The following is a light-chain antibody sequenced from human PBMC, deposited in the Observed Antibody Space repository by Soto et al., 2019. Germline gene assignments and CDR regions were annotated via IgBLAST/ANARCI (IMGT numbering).Light chain of an antibody. V-gene: IGKV3-20*01. CDR3: QQYGSSPRT. CDR2: SAS. Sequence: EIVFTQSPGTLSLSPGQRATLSCTSSQSVSANNLAWYQQKAGQAPRLLIYSASSRATGIPDRFSGSGSGTDFTLTISRLEPEDLAVYYCQQYGSSPRTFGRGTKVDI. J-gene: IGKJ1*01. CDR1: QSVSANN.